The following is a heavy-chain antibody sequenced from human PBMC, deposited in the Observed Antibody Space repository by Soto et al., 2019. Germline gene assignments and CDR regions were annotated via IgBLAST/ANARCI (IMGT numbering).Heavy chain of an antibody. CDR2: IWDDGSNK. Sequence: QVQLVESGGGVVQPGRSLRLSCAASGFTFSSYGMHWVRQAPGKGLEWVAVIWDDGSNKYYADSVKGRFTISRDNSKNTLYLQMNSLRAEDTAVYYCARTLPGDYDILTPSDYWGQGTLVTVSS. D-gene: IGHD3-9*01. V-gene: IGHV3-33*01. CDR3: ARTLPGDYDILTPSDY. CDR1: GFTFSSYG. J-gene: IGHJ4*02.